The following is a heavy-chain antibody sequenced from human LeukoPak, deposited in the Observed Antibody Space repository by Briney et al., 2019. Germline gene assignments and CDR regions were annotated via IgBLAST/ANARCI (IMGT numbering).Heavy chain of an antibody. D-gene: IGHD6-19*01. V-gene: IGHV3-7*01. Sequence: GGSLRLSCTASGFTFSDYWMTWVRQAPGKGPEWVANIKQDGSQRYYVDSVRGRFTISRDNAKNPLFLQMNGLRAEDTAVYYCARRGGRSFRRSPIDYWGQGNPVTVSS. CDR1: GFTFSDYW. CDR2: IKQDGSQR. J-gene: IGHJ4*02. CDR3: ARRGGRSFRRSPIDY.